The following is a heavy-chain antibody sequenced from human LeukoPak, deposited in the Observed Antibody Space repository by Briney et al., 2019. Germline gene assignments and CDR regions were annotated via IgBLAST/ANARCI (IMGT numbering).Heavy chain of an antibody. J-gene: IGHJ4*02. CDR2: ISYDGSDR. D-gene: IGHD1-1*01. V-gene: IGHV3-30*18. CDR3: AKGVSRGVDPTGLEY. CDR1: GFTFSSYD. Sequence: GKSLRLSCVASGFTFSSYDMHWARQAPGKGPEWVAVISYDGSDRYYANFVKGQFTISRDNSKNTLFLQTNSMRPEDTAVYYCAKGVSRGVDPTGLEYWGQGTLVTVSS.